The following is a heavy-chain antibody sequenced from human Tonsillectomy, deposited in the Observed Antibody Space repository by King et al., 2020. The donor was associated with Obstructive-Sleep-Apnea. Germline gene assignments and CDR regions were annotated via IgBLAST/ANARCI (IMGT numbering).Heavy chain of an antibody. CDR3: AKDLIVGGIDY. CDR2: IRYDGSNK. J-gene: IGHJ4*02. V-gene: IGHV3-30*02. Sequence: HVQLVESGGGVVQGGSLRLSCAASGFTFSSYGMHWVRQAPGKGLEWVAFIRYDGSNKYYADSVKGRFTISRDNSKNTLYLQMNSLRAEDTAVYYCAKDLIVGGIDYWGQGTLVTVSS. D-gene: IGHD1-26*01. CDR1: GFTFSSYG.